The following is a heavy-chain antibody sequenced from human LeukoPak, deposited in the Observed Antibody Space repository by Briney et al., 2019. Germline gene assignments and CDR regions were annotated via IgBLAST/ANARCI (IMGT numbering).Heavy chain of an antibody. D-gene: IGHD3-10*01. V-gene: IGHV3-66*01. J-gene: IGHJ4*02. Sequence: GGSLRLSCAASRFTVSSNYMSWVRQAPGKGLEWVSVIYSGGSTYYADSVKGRFTISRDNSKNTLYLQMNSLRAEDTAVYYCARGARGVFNYERDWGQGTLVTVSS. CDR2: IYSGGST. CDR1: RFTVSSNY. CDR3: ARGARGVFNYERD.